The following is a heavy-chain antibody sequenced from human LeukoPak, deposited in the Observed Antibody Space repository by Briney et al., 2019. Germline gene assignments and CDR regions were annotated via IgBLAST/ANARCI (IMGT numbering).Heavy chain of an antibody. CDR1: GGSISSYY. Sequence: SETLSLTCTVSGGSISSYYWSWIRQPAGKGLEWIGRIYTSGSTNYNPSLKSRVTMSVDTSKNQFSLKLSSVTAADTAVYYCARRGSTVTSYYYYYYMDVWGKGTTVTVSS. J-gene: IGHJ6*03. V-gene: IGHV4-4*07. CDR3: ARRGSTVTSYYYYYYMDV. CDR2: IYTSGST. D-gene: IGHD4-17*01.